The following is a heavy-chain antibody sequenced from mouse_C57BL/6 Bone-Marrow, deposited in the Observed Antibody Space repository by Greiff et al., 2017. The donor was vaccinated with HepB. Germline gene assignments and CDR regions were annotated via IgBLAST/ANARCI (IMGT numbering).Heavy chain of an antibody. CDR2: IRSKSNNYAT. CDR1: GFSFNTYA. Sequence: EVKVVESGGGLVQPKGSLKLSCAATGFSFNTYAMNWVRQAPGKGLEWVARIRSKSNNYATYYADSVKDRFTISRDDSESMLYLQMNNLNTEDTAMYYCVRDCSNYAGDAMDYWGQGTSVTVSS. V-gene: IGHV10-1*01. D-gene: IGHD2-5*01. J-gene: IGHJ4*01. CDR3: VRDCSNYAGDAMDY.